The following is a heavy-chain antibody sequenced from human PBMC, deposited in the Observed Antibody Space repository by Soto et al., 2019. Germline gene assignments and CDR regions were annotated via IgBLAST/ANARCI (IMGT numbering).Heavy chain of an antibody. CDR1: GYIFTSYD. D-gene: IGHD2-8*02. CDR2: VTPRNGDT. CDR3: ARGGSYWARRHYFDS. V-gene: IGHV1-8*02. Sequence: GASVKVSCKASGYIFTSYDINWVRQAAGQGPEWMGSVTPRNGDTAFAQKYQGRVTVTSNTSMSTVHMELSNLRSDDTAVYYCARGGSYWARRHYFDSWGQGTLVTVSS. J-gene: IGHJ4*02.